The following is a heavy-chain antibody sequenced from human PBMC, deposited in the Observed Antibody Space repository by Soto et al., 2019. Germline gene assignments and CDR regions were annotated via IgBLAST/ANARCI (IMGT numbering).Heavy chain of an antibody. CDR3: ARARSSYNYDFDY. Sequence: EVQLVESGGGSVQPGGSLRLSCAASGFIFSDYSMNWVRQAPGKVMEWVSYIGGGSSPIYYATSVNGRFTISRDNAKNSLYLQMNSLRDEDTAVYYCARARSSYNYDFDYWGQGTLVTVAS. D-gene: IGHD5-18*01. J-gene: IGHJ4*02. CDR2: IGGGSSPI. V-gene: IGHV3-48*02. CDR1: GFIFSDYS.